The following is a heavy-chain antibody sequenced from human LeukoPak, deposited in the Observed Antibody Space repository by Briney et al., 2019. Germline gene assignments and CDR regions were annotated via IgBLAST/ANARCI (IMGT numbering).Heavy chain of an antibody. V-gene: IGHV3-30*18. Sequence: GGSLRLSCAASGFTFSSDGMHWVRQAPGKGLEWVAVISYDGSNKYYADSVKGRFTISRDNSKNTLYLQMNSLRAEDTAVYYCAKGPDYWGQGTLVTVSS. CDR3: AKGPDY. CDR1: GFTFSSDG. J-gene: IGHJ4*02. CDR2: ISYDGSNK.